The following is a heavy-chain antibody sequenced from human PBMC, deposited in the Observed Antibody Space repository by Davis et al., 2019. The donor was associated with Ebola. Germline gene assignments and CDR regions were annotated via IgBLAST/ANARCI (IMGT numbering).Heavy chain of an antibody. CDR3: ARRVRSGDPGMDV. CDR1: GYNFNNYW. CDR2: FYPADSST. J-gene: IGHJ6*02. Sequence: GESLKISCKGSGYNFNNYWIAWVRQMPGKGLEWMGSFYPADSSTRYSPSFQGQVTISADKSISTAYLQWSSLEASGTAMYFCARRVRSGDPGMDVWGQGTTVTVSS. V-gene: IGHV5-51*01. D-gene: IGHD6-19*01.